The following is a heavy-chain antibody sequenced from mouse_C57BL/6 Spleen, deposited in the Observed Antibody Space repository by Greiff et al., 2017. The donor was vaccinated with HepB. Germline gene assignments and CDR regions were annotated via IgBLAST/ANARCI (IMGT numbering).Heavy chain of an antibody. Sequence: VQLQQSGAELARPGASVKLSCKASGYTFTSYGISWVKQRTGQGLEWIGEIYPRSGNTYYNEKFQGKATLTADKSSSTAYMELRSLTSEDSAVYFCARSPGYYYGSRDAMDYWGQGTSVTVSS. D-gene: IGHD1-1*01. J-gene: IGHJ4*01. CDR3: ARSPGYYYGSRDAMDY. CDR2: IYPRSGNT. CDR1: GYTFTSYG. V-gene: IGHV1-81*01.